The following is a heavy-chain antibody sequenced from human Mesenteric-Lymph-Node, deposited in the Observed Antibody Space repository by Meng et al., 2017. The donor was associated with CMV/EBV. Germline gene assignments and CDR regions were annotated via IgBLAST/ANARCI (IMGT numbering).Heavy chain of an antibody. D-gene: IGHD2-2*01. V-gene: IGHV1-8*01. CDR1: GYTFTSYD. Sequence: ASVKVSCKASGYTFTSYDINWVRQATGQGLEWMRWMNPNSGNTGYAQKFQGRVTMTRNTSISTAYMELSSLRSEDTAVYYCARGAVVVPAAMTFTGDYYYYYGMDVWGQGTTVTVSS. CDR3: ARGAVVVPAAMTFTGDYYYYYGMDV. CDR2: MNPNSGNT. J-gene: IGHJ6*02.